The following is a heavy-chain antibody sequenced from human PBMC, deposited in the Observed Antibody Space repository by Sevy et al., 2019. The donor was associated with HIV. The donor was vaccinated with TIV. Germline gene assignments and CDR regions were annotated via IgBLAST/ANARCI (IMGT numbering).Heavy chain of an antibody. CDR2: ISGSGGST. Sequence: GGSLRLSCAASGFIFSTYVMNWVRQAPGKGLEWVSGISGSGGSTYYADSLKGRFTIFRDNSKNTLYLQMNSLRVEDTAVYYCAKGDRTFYGLDVWGQGTTVTVSS. CDR3: AKGDRTFYGLDV. CDR1: GFIFSTYV. D-gene: IGHD2-15*01. J-gene: IGHJ6*02. V-gene: IGHV3-23*01.